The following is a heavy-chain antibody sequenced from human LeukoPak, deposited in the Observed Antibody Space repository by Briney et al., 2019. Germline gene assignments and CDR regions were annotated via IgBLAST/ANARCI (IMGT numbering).Heavy chain of an antibody. D-gene: IGHD5-12*01. V-gene: IGHV3-9*01. J-gene: IGHJ4*02. CDR1: GFTFDDYA. CDR3: ATNGGGDSGYGNFDY. Sequence: GGSLRLSCAVSGFTFDDYAMHWVRLVPGKGLEWVSGISWNSDTIGYGDSVKGRFTISRDNAKNSLYLQMNSLRPEDTALYYCATNGGGDSGYGNFDYWGQGTLVTVS. CDR2: ISWNSDTI.